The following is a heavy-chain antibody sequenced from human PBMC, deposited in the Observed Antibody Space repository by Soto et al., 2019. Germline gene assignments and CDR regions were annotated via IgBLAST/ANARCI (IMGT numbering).Heavy chain of an antibody. D-gene: IGHD3-22*01. Sequence: QVQLVESGGGLVKPGGSLRLSCAASGFTFSDSYMSWIRQAPGKGLEWVSHISSSGSTIYYADSVKGRFTISRDNAKNSLSLQMNSLSAEDTAVYYCARQKAWTGEWLSLYAPGMDVWGQGTTVTVSS. CDR1: GFTFSDSY. V-gene: IGHV3-11*01. CDR2: ISSSGSTI. CDR3: ARQKAWTGEWLSLYAPGMDV. J-gene: IGHJ6*02.